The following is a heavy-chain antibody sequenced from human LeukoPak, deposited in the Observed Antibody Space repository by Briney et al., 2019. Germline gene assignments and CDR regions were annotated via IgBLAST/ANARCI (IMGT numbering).Heavy chain of an antibody. Sequence: SETLSLTCTVSGDSLTSSSYYWGWIRQPPGKGLEWIGSMYYSGSTYYNPSLKSRVTISVDTSNNQFSLRLSSVTAADTAVYYCARQGYYGSGSYPYFDYWGQGTLVTVSS. CDR2: MYYSGST. J-gene: IGHJ4*02. CDR1: GDSLTSSSYY. D-gene: IGHD3-10*01. V-gene: IGHV4-39*01. CDR3: ARQGYYGSGSYPYFDY.